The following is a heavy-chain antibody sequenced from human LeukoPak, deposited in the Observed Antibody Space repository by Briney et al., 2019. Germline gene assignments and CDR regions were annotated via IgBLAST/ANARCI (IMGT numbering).Heavy chain of an antibody. J-gene: IGHJ5*02. CDR1: GFTFSSYA. CDR2: IYSGGST. D-gene: IGHD3-16*01. V-gene: IGHV3-66*01. Sequence: GGSLRLSCAASGFTFSSYAMSWVRQAPGKGLEWVSVIYSGGSTYYADSVKGRFTISRDNSKNTLYLQMNSLRAEDTAVYYCASGGRRDWFDPWGQGTLVTVSS. CDR3: ASGGRRDWFDP.